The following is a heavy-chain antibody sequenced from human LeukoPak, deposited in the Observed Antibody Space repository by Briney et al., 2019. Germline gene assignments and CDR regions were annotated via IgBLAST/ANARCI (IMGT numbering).Heavy chain of an antibody. CDR1: DGSISSSNYY. V-gene: IGHV4-39*01. D-gene: IGHD6-19*01. Sequence: SETLSLTCTVSDGSISSSNYYWAWIRQPPGKGLEWIGSIYYGGTTYYSPSLKSRVTISADSSKKQFSLRLTSVTAADTAVYYCARRGLAVAAHWGQGSLVTVSS. J-gene: IGHJ4*02. CDR3: ARRGLAVAAH. CDR2: IYYGGTT.